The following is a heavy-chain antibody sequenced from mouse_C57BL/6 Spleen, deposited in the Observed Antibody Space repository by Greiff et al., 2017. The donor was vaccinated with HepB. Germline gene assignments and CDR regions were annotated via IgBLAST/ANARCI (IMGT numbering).Heavy chain of an antibody. CDR1: GFTFSDYY. Sequence: EVKLMESEGGLVQPGSSMKLSCTASGFTFSDYYMAWVRQVPEKGLEWVANINYDGSSTYYLDTLKSRFIISRDNAKNILYLQMSSLKSEDTATYYCARENDRYCYAMDYWGQGTSVTVSS. J-gene: IGHJ4*01. CDR3: ARENDRYCYAMDY. V-gene: IGHV5-16*01. CDR2: INYDGSST. D-gene: IGHD2-12*01.